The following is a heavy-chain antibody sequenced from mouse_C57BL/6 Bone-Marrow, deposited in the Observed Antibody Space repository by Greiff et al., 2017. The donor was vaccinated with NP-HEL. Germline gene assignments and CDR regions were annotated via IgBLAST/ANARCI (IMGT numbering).Heavy chain of an antibody. J-gene: IGHJ4*01. D-gene: IGHD2-2*01. CDR1: GFTFSDYY. CDR2: INYDGSST. V-gene: IGHV5-16*01. Sequence: EVKLVESEGGLVQPGSSMKLSCTASGFTFSDYYMAWVRQVPEKGLEWVANINYDGSSTYYLDSLKSRFIISRDNAKNILYLQMSSLKSDDTATYYCARDGYDKVGYYYAMDYWGQGTSVTVSS. CDR3: ARDGYDKVGYYYAMDY.